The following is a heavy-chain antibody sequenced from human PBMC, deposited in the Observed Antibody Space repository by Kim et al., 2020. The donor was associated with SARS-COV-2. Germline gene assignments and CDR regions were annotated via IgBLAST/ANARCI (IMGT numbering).Heavy chain of an antibody. V-gene: IGHV3-74*01. CDR2: IGGDGTGA. CDR1: GITFSSYW. Sequence: GGSLRLFCAASGITFSSYWMHWVRQAPGKGLVWVSNIGGDGTGAKYADSVKGRFTISRDNAKNTLYLQMNNLRPEDAAVYYCARYSGSAFDIWGQGTKV. J-gene: IGHJ3*02. D-gene: IGHD1-26*01. CDR3: ARYSGSAFDI.